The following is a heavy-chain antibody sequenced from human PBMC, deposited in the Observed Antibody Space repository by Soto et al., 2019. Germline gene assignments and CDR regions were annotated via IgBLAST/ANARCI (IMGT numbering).Heavy chain of an antibody. CDR3: ARGWGGYFQH. CDR1: GYTFTGYY. Sequence: ASVKVSCKASGYTFTGYYMHWVRQAPGQGLEWMGWINPNSGGTNYAQKIQGWVTMTRDTSISTAYMELSRLRSDDTAVYYCARGWGGYFQHWGQGTLVTVSS. J-gene: IGHJ1*01. CDR2: INPNSGGT. D-gene: IGHD7-27*01. V-gene: IGHV1-2*04.